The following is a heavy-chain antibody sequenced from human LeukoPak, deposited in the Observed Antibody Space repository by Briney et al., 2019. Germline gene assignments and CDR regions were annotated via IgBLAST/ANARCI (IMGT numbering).Heavy chain of an antibody. J-gene: IGHJ3*02. CDR3: ARQPPLYCSSASCYPGI. CDR2: INHSGST. D-gene: IGHD2-2*01. Sequence: NPSETLSLTCAVYGGSFSGYYWSWIRQPPGKGLEWIGEINHSGSTNYNPSLKSRVTISVDTSKNHFSLKLTSVTAADTAVYYCARQPPLYCSSASCYPGIWGQGTMVTVSS. CDR1: GGSFSGYY. V-gene: IGHV4-34*01.